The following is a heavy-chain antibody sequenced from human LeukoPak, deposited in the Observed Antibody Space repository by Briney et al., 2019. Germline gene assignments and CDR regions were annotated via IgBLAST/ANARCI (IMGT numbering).Heavy chain of an antibody. V-gene: IGHV3-21*01. J-gene: IGHJ4*02. Sequence: GGSLRLSCAASGFTFNSYSMNWVRQAPGKGLEWVSSMGSSSSYIYYADSVKGRFTISRDNAKNSLYLQMNSLRAEDTAVYHCARGYYGSGSYSGTNFDYWGQGTLVTVSS. CDR2: MGSSSSYI. CDR1: GFTFNSYS. D-gene: IGHD3-10*01. CDR3: ARGYYGSGSYSGTNFDY.